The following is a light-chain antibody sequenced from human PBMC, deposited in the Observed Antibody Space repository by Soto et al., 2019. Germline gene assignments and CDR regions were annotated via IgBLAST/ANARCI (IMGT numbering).Light chain of an antibody. V-gene: IGLV2-8*01. Sequence: QSALTQPPSASGSPGQSVTISCTGTSSDVGDYKHVSWYQQHPGKAPKLIVYEVNKRPSGVPDRFSGSKSYNMASLTVSGLQAEDEADYYCSSYAGSNTYVFGTRTKVTVL. CDR3: SSYAGSNTYV. CDR1: SSDVGDYKH. J-gene: IGLJ1*01. CDR2: EVN.